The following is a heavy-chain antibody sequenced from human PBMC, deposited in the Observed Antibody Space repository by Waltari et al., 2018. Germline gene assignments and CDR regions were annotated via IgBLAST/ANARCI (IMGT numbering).Heavy chain of an antibody. J-gene: IGHJ4*02. D-gene: IGHD4-17*01. V-gene: IGHV4-4*02. CDR3: ARGFGTETFYGAHFDS. CDR1: GGSITGSNW. Sequence: QVQLQESGPGLVEPSGTLSLTCTVSGGSITGSNWWSWVRQPPEKGLAWIGEVYHSEATTYNPSLKSRLTISLDKSKTRFSLPLTSVTSADTAVYYCARGFGTETFYGAHFDSWGQGALVTVSS. CDR2: VYHSEAT.